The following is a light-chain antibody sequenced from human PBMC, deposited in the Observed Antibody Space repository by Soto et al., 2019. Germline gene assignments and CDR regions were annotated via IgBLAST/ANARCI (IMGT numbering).Light chain of an antibody. Sequence: DIQMTQSPSSLSASVGDRVTITCQASQDISNYLNWYQQKPGKAPKLLIYDASNLETGVPSRFSGSGSGTYFTFTISSPQPEDIATYYCQQYDNLPPFTFGPGTKVDIK. CDR3: QQYDNLPPFT. CDR1: QDISNY. J-gene: IGKJ3*01. V-gene: IGKV1-33*01. CDR2: DAS.